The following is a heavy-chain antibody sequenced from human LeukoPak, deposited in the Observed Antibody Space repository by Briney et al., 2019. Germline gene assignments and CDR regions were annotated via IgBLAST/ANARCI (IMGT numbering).Heavy chain of an antibody. D-gene: IGHD3-22*01. J-gene: IGHJ4*02. V-gene: IGHV3-53*01. CDR1: GFTVTTNC. CDR3: ARSAYDSSGYPSYYFDY. CDR2: IYSGGST. Sequence: GGSLRLSCAASGFTVTTNCMSWVRQAPGKGLEWVSVIYSGGSTYYADSVKGRFTISRGNSNNTLYLQMNSLRAEDTAVYYCARSAYDSSGYPSYYFDYWGQGTLVTVSS.